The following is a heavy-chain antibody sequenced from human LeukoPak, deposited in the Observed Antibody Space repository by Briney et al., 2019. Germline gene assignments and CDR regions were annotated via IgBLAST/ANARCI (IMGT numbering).Heavy chain of an antibody. CDR2: IYYSGST. CDR3: ARTMVRGDAFDI. Sequence: KPSETLSLTCTVSGGSISSYYWSWIRQPPGKGLEWIGYIYYSGSTDYNPSLKSQVTISVDTSKNQFSLKLSSVTAADTAVYYCARTMVRGDAFDIWGQGTMVTVSS. V-gene: IGHV4-59*01. CDR1: GGSISSYY. D-gene: IGHD3-10*01. J-gene: IGHJ3*02.